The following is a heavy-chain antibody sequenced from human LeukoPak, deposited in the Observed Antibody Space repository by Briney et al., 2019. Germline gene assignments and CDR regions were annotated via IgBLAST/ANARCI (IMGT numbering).Heavy chain of an antibody. D-gene: IGHD6-13*01. V-gene: IGHV1-2*02. Sequence: ASVKVSCKASGYTFTGYYMHWVRQAPGQGLEWMGWINPNSGGTNYAQKFQGRVTMARDTSISTAYMELSRLRSDDTAVYYCARSYVVGIAAAESWFDPWGQGTLVTVSS. CDR2: INPNSGGT. CDR1: GYTFTGYY. J-gene: IGHJ5*02. CDR3: ARSYVVGIAAAESWFDP.